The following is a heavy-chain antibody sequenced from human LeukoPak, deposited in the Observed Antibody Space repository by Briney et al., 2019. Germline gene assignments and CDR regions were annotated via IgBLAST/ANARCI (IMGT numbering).Heavy chain of an antibody. CDR3: ARPSDSGSYYEFDY. Sequence: GGSLRLSCAASGFTFSSYAMSWVRQAPGKGLEWVSGINWNGGSTGYADSVKGRFTISRDNAKNSLYLQMNSLRAEDTALYYCARPSDSGSYYEFDYWGQGTLVTVSS. J-gene: IGHJ4*02. CDR2: INWNGGST. V-gene: IGHV3-20*04. D-gene: IGHD1-26*01. CDR1: GFTFSSYA.